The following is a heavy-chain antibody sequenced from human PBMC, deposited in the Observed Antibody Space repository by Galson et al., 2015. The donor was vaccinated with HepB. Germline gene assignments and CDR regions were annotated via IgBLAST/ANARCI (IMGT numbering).Heavy chain of an antibody. CDR1: GFSLSTSGVG. D-gene: IGHD2-21*02. CDR3: AHTRLIFPGVLLGNHYYCGMDV. V-gene: IGHV2-5*02. J-gene: IGHJ6*02. CDR2: IYWDDDK. Sequence: PALVKPTQTLTLTCTFSGFSLSTSGVGVGWIRQPPGKALEWLALIYWDDDKRYSPSLKSRLTITKDTSKNQVVLTMTNMDPVDTATYYCAHTRLIFPGVLLGNHYYCGMDVWGQGTTVTVSS.